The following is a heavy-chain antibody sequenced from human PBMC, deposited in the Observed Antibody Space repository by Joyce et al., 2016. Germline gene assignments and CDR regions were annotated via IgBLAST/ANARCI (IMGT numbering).Heavy chain of an antibody. CDR3: ARFNTDSGNHYMDV. Sequence: QVHLQESGPRLVKPSETLSLTCTVSGGSFSNYYWSWIRQPPGKGLGWIGYIYHSGTTNSNPPLMSRLSMSVDSSKNEFSLTLTSVTAADTAVYYCARFNTDSGNHYMDVWGRGTPVTVSS. CDR2: IYHSGTT. J-gene: IGHJ6*03. V-gene: IGHV4-59*13. D-gene: IGHD2-2*02. CDR1: GGSFSNYY.